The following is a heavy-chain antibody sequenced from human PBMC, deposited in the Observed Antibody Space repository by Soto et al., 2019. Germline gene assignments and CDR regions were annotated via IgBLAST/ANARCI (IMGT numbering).Heavy chain of an antibody. J-gene: IGHJ4*02. V-gene: IGHV1-18*01. CDR3: ARPSGIAAAGSLDY. D-gene: IGHD6-13*01. CDR2: ISAYNGNT. Sequence: ASVKVSCKASGYTFTSYGISSVRQAPGQGLEWMGWISAYNGNTNYAQKLQGRVTMTTDTSTSTAYMELRSLRSDDTAVYYCARPSGIAAAGSLDYWGQGTLVTVSS. CDR1: GYTFTSYG.